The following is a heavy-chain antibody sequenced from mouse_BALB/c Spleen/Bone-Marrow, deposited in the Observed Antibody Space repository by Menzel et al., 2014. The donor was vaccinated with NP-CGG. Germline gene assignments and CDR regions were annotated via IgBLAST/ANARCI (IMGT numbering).Heavy chain of an antibody. Sequence: EVKVVESGGGLVKPGGSLKLSCAASGFTFSSYAMSWVRQTPEKRLEWVATISSGGSYTYYPDSVKGRFTISRDNAKNTLYLQESSLRSEDTAMYYCARPPYYGSSEWCFDVWGAGTTVTVSS. CDR2: ISSGGSYT. D-gene: IGHD1-1*01. CDR1: GFTFSSYA. J-gene: IGHJ1*01. V-gene: IGHV5-9-3*01. CDR3: ARPPYYGSSEWCFDV.